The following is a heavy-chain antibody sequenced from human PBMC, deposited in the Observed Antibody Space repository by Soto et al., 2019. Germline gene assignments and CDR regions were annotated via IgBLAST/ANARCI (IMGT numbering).Heavy chain of an antibody. Sequence: EVQLLESGGGLVQPGGSLRLSCAASGFTFSSYAMSWVRQAPGKGLEWVSAISGSGGSTYYADSVEGRFTISRDNSKNTLYLQMNSLRAEDTAVDYCAKERTYYDILTGWGYWGQGTLVTVSS. V-gene: IGHV3-23*01. CDR1: GFTFSSYA. J-gene: IGHJ4*02. CDR3: AKERTYYDILTGWGY. D-gene: IGHD3-9*01. CDR2: ISGSGGST.